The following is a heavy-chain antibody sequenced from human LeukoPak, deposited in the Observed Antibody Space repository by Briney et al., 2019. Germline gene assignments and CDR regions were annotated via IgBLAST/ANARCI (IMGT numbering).Heavy chain of an antibody. CDR3: ARDAPITYNWFDP. CDR2: INAGNGNT. D-gene: IGHD1-20*01. CDR1: GYTFTSYT. Sequence: ASVKVSCKASGYTFTSYTIHWVRQAPGQRLEWMGWINAGNGNTKYSQKFQGRVTITRDTSASTAYMELSSLRSEDTAVYYCARDAPITYNWFDPWGQGTLVTVSS. J-gene: IGHJ5*02. V-gene: IGHV1-3*01.